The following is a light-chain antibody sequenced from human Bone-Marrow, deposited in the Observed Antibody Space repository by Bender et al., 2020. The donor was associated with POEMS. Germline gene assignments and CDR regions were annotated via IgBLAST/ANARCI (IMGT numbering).Light chain of an antibody. J-gene: IGLJ2*01. CDR1: SSDVGGYNY. CDR3: YSYAGSNNWV. Sequence: QSALTQPPSASGSPGQSVTISCTGTSSDVGGYNYVSWYQQHPGKAPKLIIYEVSKRPSGVPDRFSGSKSGNTASQTVSGLQAEDEVDYYCYSYAGSNNWVFGGGTKLTVL. V-gene: IGLV2-8*01. CDR2: EVS.